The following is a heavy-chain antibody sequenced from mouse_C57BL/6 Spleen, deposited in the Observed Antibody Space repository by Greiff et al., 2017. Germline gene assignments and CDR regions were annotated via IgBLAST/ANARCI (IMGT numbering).Heavy chain of an antibody. CDR3: ARSSYDYDGGFAY. J-gene: IGHJ3*01. CDR1: GYTFTSYW. D-gene: IGHD2-4*01. Sequence: QVQLKQPGAELVRPGSSVKLSCKASGYTFTSYWMHWVKQRPIQGLEWIGNIDPSDSETHYNQKFKDKATLTVDKSSSTAYMQLSSLTSEDSAVYYCARSSYDYDGGFAYWGQGTLVTVSA. V-gene: IGHV1-52*01. CDR2: IDPSDSET.